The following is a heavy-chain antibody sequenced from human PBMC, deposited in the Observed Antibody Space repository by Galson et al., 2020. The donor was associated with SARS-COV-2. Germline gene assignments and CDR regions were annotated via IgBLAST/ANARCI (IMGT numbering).Heavy chain of an antibody. Sequence: SETLSLTCTVSGYSVSTTNYWGCVRQPPGMGLEWIGSVYPSGTTYYNPSLKSRVTISVDTSKNQFSLRLDSVTAADTALYYCARQGVNMIVLVTVPGWYFERWGRGTLVTVSS. CDR3: ARQGVNMIVLVTVPGWYFER. D-gene: IGHD3-22*01. CDR1: GYSVSTTNY. J-gene: IGHJ2*01. CDR2: VYPSGTT. V-gene: IGHV4-38-2*02.